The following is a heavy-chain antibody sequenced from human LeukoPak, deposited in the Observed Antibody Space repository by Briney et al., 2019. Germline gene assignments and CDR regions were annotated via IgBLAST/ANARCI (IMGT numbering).Heavy chain of an antibody. D-gene: IGHD1-26*01. CDR2: ISWNSGSV. J-gene: IGHJ4*02. V-gene: IGHV3-9*01. Sequence: GRSLRLSCAASGFTFDDYAMHWVRQAPGKGLEWVSGISWNSGSVGYVDSVKGRFTISRDNAKNSLYLLMNSLRAEDTAVYYCATVGGSYSPADYWGQGTLVTVSS. CDR3: ATVGGSYSPADY. CDR1: GFTFDDYA.